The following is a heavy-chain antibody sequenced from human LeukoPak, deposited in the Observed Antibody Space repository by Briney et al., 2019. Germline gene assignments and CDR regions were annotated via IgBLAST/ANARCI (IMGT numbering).Heavy chain of an antibody. V-gene: IGHV4-34*01. Sequence: SETLSLTCAVYGGSFSGYYWSWIRQPPGKGLEWIGEINHSGSTNYNPSLKSRVTISVDTSKNQFSLKLSSVTAADTAVYYCARGPRGMAASDYWGQGTLVTVSP. CDR3: ARGPRGMAASDY. D-gene: IGHD6-13*01. CDR1: GGSFSGYY. CDR2: INHSGST. J-gene: IGHJ4*02.